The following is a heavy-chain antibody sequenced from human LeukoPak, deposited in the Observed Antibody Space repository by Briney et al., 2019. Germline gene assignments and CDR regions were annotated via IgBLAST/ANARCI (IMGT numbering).Heavy chain of an antibody. J-gene: IGHJ4*02. Sequence: ASVKVSCKASGYTFTSYGISWVRQAPGQGLEWMGGIIPIFGTANYAQKFQGRVTITADESTSTAYMELSSLRSEDTAVYYCARDHGVIADTYYFDYWGQGTLVTVSS. CDR1: GYTFTSYG. D-gene: IGHD6-13*01. CDR3: ARDHGVIADTYYFDY. V-gene: IGHV1-69*13. CDR2: IIPIFGTA.